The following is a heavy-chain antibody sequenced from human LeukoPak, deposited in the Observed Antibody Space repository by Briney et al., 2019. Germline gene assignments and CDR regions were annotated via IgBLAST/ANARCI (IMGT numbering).Heavy chain of an antibody. V-gene: IGHV4-39*07. Sequence: ETLSLTCTVSGGSISSSSYYWGWIRQPPGKGLEWIGSIFYSGTTHYNPSLKSRITIAADTSKSFFSLNLSSVTAADTAVYYCARGRGFSYAFDPWGQGILVTVSS. CDR1: GGSISSSSYY. CDR2: IFYSGTT. J-gene: IGHJ5*02. CDR3: ARGRGFSYAFDP. D-gene: IGHD5-18*01.